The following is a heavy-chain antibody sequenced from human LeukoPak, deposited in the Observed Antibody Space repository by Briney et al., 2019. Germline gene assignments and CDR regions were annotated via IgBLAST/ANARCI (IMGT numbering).Heavy chain of an antibody. J-gene: IGHJ6*02. CDR2: ISAYNGNT. D-gene: IGHD5-12*01. CDR1: GYTFTSYG. Sequence: ASVKVSCKASGYTFTSYGISWVRQAPGQGLEWMGWISAYNGNTNYAQKLQGRVTMTTDTSTSTAYMELRSLRSDDTAVYYCARVILFSGYDFFNYGMDVWGQGTTVTVSS. V-gene: IGHV1-18*01. CDR3: ARVILFSGYDFFNYGMDV.